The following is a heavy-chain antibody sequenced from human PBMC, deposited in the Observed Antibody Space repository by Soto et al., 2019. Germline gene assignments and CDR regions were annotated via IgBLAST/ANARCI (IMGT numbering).Heavy chain of an antibody. CDR3: AKCGGAVCYYFDS. J-gene: IGHJ4*02. D-gene: IGHD2-21*01. V-gene: IGHV3-23*01. CDR1: GFTFSSYA. Sequence: GGSLRLSCAASGFTFSSYAMTWVRQASGKGPEWVSLIGISGASTHYANSMKGRFTIPRDNSKNTLYLQMNSLRAEDTALYYCAKCGGAVCYYFDSWGQGTLVTVSS. CDR2: IGISGAST.